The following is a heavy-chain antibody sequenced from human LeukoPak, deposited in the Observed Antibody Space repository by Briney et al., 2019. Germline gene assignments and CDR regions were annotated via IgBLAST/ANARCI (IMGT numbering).Heavy chain of an antibody. CDR3: AKDIGAQIWFDP. D-gene: IGHD5-12*01. V-gene: IGHV3-23*01. J-gene: IGHJ5*02. CDR2: ISGSGGST. Sequence: XGWVSAISGSGGSTYYADSVKGRFTISRDNSKNTLYLQMNSLRAEDTAVYYCAKDIGAQIWFDPWGQGTLVTVSS.